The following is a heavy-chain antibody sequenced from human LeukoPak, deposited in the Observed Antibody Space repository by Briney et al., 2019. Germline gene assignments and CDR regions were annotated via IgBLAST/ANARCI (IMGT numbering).Heavy chain of an antibody. V-gene: IGHV1-18*01. Sequence: ASVMVSCKASGYTFTSYGISWVRQAPGQGLEWMGWISAYNGNTNYAQKLQGRFTMTTDTSASTAYMELRSLRSDDTAVYYCARDGNSGGYFDYWGQGTVVTVSS. J-gene: IGHJ4*02. CDR2: ISAYNGNT. CDR1: GYTFTSYG. CDR3: ARDGNSGGYFDY. D-gene: IGHD4-23*01.